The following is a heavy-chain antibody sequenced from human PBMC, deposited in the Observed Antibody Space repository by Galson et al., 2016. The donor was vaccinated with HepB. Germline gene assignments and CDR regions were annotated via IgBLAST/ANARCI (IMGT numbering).Heavy chain of an antibody. J-gene: IGHJ2*01. CDR3: AKTGPPRIDDDHRPWNFDL. CDR1: GFSLSTRGVG. D-gene: IGHD1-14*01. Sequence: PALVKPTQTLTLTCTFSGFSLSTRGVGVGWIRQSPGKALEWLTVIYWDNNKRYSPSLKSRLTITKDTSKNQVVITMNNMDPVDTATYYLAKTGPPRIDDDHRPWNFDLWGRGTLVTVSS. CDR2: IYWDNNK. V-gene: IGHV2-5*02.